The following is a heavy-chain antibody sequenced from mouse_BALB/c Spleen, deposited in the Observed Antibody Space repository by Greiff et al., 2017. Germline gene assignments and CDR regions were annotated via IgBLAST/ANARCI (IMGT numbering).Heavy chain of an antibody. CDR1: GFSLTSYG. CDR2: IWAGGST. V-gene: IGHV2-9*02. D-gene: IGHD2-2*01. Sequence: QVQLQESGPGLVAPSQSLSITCTVSGFSLTSYGVHWVRQPPGKGLEWLGVIWAGGSTNYNSALMSRLSISKDNSKSQVFVKMNSLQTDDTAMYYCARDGYDGFDYWGQGTTLTVSS. CDR3: ARDGYDGFDY. J-gene: IGHJ2*01.